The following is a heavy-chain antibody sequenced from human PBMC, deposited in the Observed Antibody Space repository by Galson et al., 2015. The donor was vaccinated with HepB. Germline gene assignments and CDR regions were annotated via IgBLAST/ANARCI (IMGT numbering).Heavy chain of an antibody. V-gene: IGHV4-59*08. CDR3: ARVAHQSGNFDY. CDR2: IYYSGST. CDR1: GGSISSYY. Sequence: SEPLSLTCTVSGGSISSYYWSWIRQPPGKGLEWVGYIYYSGSTNYNPSLKSRVTISVDTSKNQFSLKLSSVTAADTAVYYCARVAHQSGNFDYWGQGTLVTVSS. J-gene: IGHJ4*02. D-gene: IGHD3-3*01.